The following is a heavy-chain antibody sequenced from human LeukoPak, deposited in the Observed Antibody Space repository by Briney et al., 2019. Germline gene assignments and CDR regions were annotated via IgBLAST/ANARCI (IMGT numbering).Heavy chain of an antibody. CDR2: INPNSGGT. D-gene: IGHD2-15*01. Sequence: ASVKVSCKASGYTFTAYHMHWVRQAPGQGLEWMGWINPNSGGTNYAQKFQGRVTMTRGTSISTAYMELSRLRSDDTAVYYCGSCSGGSCYFDSWGQGTLVTVSS. CDR1: GYTFTAYH. J-gene: IGHJ4*02. CDR3: GSCSGGSCYFDS. V-gene: IGHV1-2*02.